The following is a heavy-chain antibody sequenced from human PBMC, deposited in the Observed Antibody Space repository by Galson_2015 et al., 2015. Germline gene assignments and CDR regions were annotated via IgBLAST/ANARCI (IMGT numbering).Heavy chain of an antibody. CDR3: ANSGSGSGLYYYYMDV. Sequence: SLRLSCAASGFTFSSYAMSWLRQAPGKGLEWDSAISGSGGGTYYADSVKGRFTISRDNSKNTLYLQMSSLRAEDTAVYYCANSGSGSGLYYYYMDVWGKGTTVTVSS. CDR2: ISGSGGGT. V-gene: IGHV3-23*01. J-gene: IGHJ6*03. D-gene: IGHD3-10*01. CDR1: GFTFSSYA.